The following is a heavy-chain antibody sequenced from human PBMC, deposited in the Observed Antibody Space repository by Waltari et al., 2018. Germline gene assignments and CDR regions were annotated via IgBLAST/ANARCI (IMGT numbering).Heavy chain of an antibody. CDR3: AKSLSIAVAGVFDY. CDR2: ISWNSGSI. D-gene: IGHD6-19*01. V-gene: IGHV3-9*03. J-gene: IGHJ4*02. CDR1: GFTFDDYA. Sequence: EVQLVESGGGLVQPGRSLRLSCAASGFTFDDYAMHWVRQAPGKGLEWVSGISWNSGSIGYADSVKGRFTISRDNAKNSLYLQMNSLRAEDMALYYCAKSLSIAVAGVFDYWGQGTLGTVSS.